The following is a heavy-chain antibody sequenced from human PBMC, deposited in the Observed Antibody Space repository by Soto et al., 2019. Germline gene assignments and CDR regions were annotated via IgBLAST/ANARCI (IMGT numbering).Heavy chain of an antibody. J-gene: IGHJ6*04. CDR3: ARDSFGLEIADYYYYYGMDV. D-gene: IGHD3-9*01. CDR2: TYYRSKWYN. V-gene: IGHV6-1*01. Sequence: SETLSLTCAISGDSVSSNSAAWNWIRQSPSRGLEWLGGTYYRSKWYNDYAVSVKSRITINPDTSKNQFSLQLNSVTPEDTAVYYCARDSFGLEIADYYYYYGMDVWGAGTTVTVYS. CDR1: GDSVSSNSAA.